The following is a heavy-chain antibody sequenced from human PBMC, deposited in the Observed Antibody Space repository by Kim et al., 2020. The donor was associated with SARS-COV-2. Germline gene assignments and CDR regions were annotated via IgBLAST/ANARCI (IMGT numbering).Heavy chain of an antibody. CDR1: GFTFSGSD. CDR3: ARYCSGGSCYPNSYYLDY. Sequence: GGSLRLSCAASGFTFSGSDIHWVRQASGKGLEWVARIRSKANNYATAYAASVKGRFTISRDDSENTAYLQMNSLKTEDTAVYYCARYCSGGSCYPNSYYLDYWGQGTLVTVSS. D-gene: IGHD2-15*01. J-gene: IGHJ4*02. V-gene: IGHV3-73*01. CDR2: IRSKANNYAT.